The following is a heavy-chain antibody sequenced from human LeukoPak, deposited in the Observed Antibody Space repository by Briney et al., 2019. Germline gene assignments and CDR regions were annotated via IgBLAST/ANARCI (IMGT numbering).Heavy chain of an antibody. CDR3: ARVVYYDSSGYYYYFDP. V-gene: IGHV1-2*02. CDR2: INPNSGGT. CDR1: GYTFTGYY. Sequence: ASVKVSCKASGYTFTGYYMHWVRQAPGQGLEWMGWINPNSGGTNYAQKFQGRVTMTRDTSISTAYMELSRLRSDDTAVYYCARVVYYDSSGYYYYFDPWGQGTLVTVSS. J-gene: IGHJ5*02. D-gene: IGHD3-22*01.